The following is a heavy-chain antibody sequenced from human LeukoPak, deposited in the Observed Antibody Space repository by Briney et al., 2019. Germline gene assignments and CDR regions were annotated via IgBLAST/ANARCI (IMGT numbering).Heavy chain of an antibody. Sequence: SETLSLTCAVYGGSFSGYYWSWIRQPPGKGLEWIGEINHSGSTNYNPSLKSRVTISVDTSKNQFSLKLSSVTAADTAVYYCARVLGYCSGGSCCYYYMDVWGKGTTVTVSS. CDR1: GGSFSGYY. V-gene: IGHV4-34*01. J-gene: IGHJ6*03. CDR2: INHSGST. CDR3: ARVLGYCSGGSCCYYYMDV. D-gene: IGHD2-15*01.